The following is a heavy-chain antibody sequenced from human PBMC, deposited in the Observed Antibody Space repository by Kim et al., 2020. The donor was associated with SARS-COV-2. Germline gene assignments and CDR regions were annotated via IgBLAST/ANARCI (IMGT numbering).Heavy chain of an antibody. D-gene: IGHD5-18*01. CDR2: CIR. J-gene: IGHJ5*02. Sequence: CIRPYADSVKGRFTFSRDNVENSLYLQIGSLRAEDTAIYYSAGETRYTFDPWGQGTLVTVSS. V-gene: IGHV3-48*01. CDR3: AGETRYTFDP.